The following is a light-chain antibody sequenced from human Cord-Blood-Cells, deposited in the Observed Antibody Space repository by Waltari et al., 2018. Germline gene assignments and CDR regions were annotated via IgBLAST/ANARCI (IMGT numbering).Light chain of an antibody. CDR1: SSDVGSYNL. J-gene: IGLJ3*02. V-gene: IGLV2-23*01. Sequence: QSALTPPPSVSGSPGQSLTISCTGTSSDVGSYNLVSWYQQHPGKAPKLMIYEGSKRPSGVSNRFSGSKSGNTASLTISGLQAEDEADYYCCSYAGSSTWVFGGGTKLTVL. CDR2: EGS. CDR3: CSYAGSSTWV.